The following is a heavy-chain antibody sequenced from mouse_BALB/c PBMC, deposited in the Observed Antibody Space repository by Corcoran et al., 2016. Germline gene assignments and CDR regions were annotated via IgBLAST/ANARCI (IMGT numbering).Heavy chain of an antibody. CDR1: GYTFTSYV. CDR2: INPYNDGT. Sequence: EVQLQQSGPELVKPGASVTMSCKASGYTFTSYVMHWVKQKPGQGLEWIGYINPYNDGTKYNEKFKGKATLTSDKSSSTAYMELSSLTSEDSAVYYCERYRGNYLWNFDVWGAGTTVTVSS. J-gene: IGHJ1*01. CDR3: ERYRGNYLWNFDV. D-gene: IGHD2-1*01. V-gene: IGHV1S136*01.